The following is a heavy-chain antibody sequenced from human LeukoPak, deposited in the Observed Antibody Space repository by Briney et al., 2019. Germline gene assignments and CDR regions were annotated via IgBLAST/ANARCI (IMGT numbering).Heavy chain of an antibody. V-gene: IGHV3-23*01. CDR1: GFTFSSYA. D-gene: IGHD1-1*01. CDR3: AKDLEGQHNPFDY. J-gene: IGHJ4*02. Sequence: GGSLRLSCAASGFTFSSYAMSWFRQAPGKGLEWVSAISGSGGSTYYADSVKGRFTISRDNSKNTLYLQMNSLRAEDTAVYYCAKDLEGQHNPFDYWGQGTLVTVSS. CDR2: ISGSGGST.